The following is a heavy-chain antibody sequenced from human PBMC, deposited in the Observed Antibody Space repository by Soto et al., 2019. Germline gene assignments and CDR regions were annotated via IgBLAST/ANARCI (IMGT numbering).Heavy chain of an antibody. D-gene: IGHD6-19*01. J-gene: IGHJ4*02. CDR3: ARDHPEYSSAGYQGY. CDR2: ISSSSSET. CDR1: GFTFSDYY. Sequence: QVQLVESGGGLVKPGGSLRLSCAASGFTFSDYYMSWIRQAPGKGLEWVSYISSSSSETNYADSVKGRFTISRDNAKNSLYLQKNSQRAEDTAVYYCARDHPEYSSAGYQGYWGQGTLVTVFS. V-gene: IGHV3-11*06.